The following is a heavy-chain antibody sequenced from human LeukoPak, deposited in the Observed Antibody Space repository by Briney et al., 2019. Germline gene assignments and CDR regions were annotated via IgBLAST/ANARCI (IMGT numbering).Heavy chain of an antibody. D-gene: IGHD3-9*01. Sequence: PGGSLRLSCAASGFTFSSYWMSWVRQAPGKGLEWVANIKQDGSEKYYVDSVKGRFTISRDNAKNSLYLQMNGLRAEDTAVYYCARTGRIRYFDWLHSSYYFDYWGQGTLVTVSS. CDR1: GFTFSSYW. CDR2: IKQDGSEK. CDR3: ARTGRIRYFDWLHSSYYFDY. J-gene: IGHJ4*02. V-gene: IGHV3-7*01.